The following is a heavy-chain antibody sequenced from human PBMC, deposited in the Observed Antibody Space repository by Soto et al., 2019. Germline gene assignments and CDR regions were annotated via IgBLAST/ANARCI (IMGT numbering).Heavy chain of an antibody. V-gene: IGHV3-23*01. J-gene: IGHJ4*02. CDR2: ISGSGGST. D-gene: IGHD3-3*01. CDR1: GFTFSSYA. Sequence: EVQLLESGGGLVQPGGSLRLSCAASGFTFSSYAMSWVRQSPGKGLEWVSAISGSGGSTYYADSVKGRFTISRDNSQDTTYLQINSLRAEDTAVYYGAKRYDFWIRRGSYFDYWGQGPLVTVSS. CDR3: AKRYDFWIRRGSYFDY.